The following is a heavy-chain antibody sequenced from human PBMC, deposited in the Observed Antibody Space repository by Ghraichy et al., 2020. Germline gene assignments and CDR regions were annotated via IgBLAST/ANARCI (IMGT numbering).Heavy chain of an antibody. CDR2: ISSSGNT. Sequence: SETLSLTCTVSGGSISSYYWSWIRQPPGKGLEWVGFISSSGNTDYSPSLKSRVTISLDASKNQFSLKLNSVTAADTAVYYCARDRGINYDSSGYFDYWGQGTLVTVSS. CDR3: ARDRGINYDSSGYFDY. V-gene: IGHV4-59*01. J-gene: IGHJ4*02. CDR1: GGSISSYY. D-gene: IGHD3-22*01.